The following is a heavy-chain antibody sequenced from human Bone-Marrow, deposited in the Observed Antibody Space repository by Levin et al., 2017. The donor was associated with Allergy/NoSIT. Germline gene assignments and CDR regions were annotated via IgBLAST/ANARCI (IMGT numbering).Heavy chain of an antibody. CDR1: GFTVSGTD. D-gene: IGHD3-3*01. CDR2: IHSGDTT. Sequence: GESLKISCAASGFTVSGTDMSWLRQAPGKGLEWVSVIHSGDTTYYADSVKGRFTISRDNSKNTLSLQMNSLRVEDTAVYYCASRSVRFLGTPPSGFAWGYDGWGQGTTVTVSS. CDR3: ASRSVRFLGTPPSGFAWGYDG. J-gene: IGHJ6*02. V-gene: IGHV3-66*01.